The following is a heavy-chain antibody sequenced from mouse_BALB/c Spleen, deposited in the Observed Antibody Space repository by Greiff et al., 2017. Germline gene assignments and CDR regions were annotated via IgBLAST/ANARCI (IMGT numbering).Heavy chain of an antibody. J-gene: IGHJ2*01. D-gene: IGHD2-1*01. Sequence: EVNLVESGGGLVKPGGSLKLSCAASGFAFSSYDMSWVRQTPEKRLEWVAYISSGGGSTYYPDTVKGRFTISRDNAKNTLYLQMSSLKSEDTAMYYCARRRGYGNYYFDYWGQGTTLTVSS. CDR2: ISSGGGST. CDR1: GFAFSSYD. CDR3: ARRRGYGNYYFDY. V-gene: IGHV5-12-1*01.